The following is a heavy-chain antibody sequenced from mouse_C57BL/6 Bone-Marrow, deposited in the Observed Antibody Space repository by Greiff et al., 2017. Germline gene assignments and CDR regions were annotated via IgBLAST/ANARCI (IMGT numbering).Heavy chain of an antibody. CDR1: GFTFSDYY. Sequence: EVQGVESGGGLVQPGGSLKLSCAASGFTFSDYYMYWVRQTPEKRLEWVAYISNGGGSTYYPDTVKGRFTISRDNAKNTLYLQMRRLKSEDTAMYYCARRRGSSYGNYAMDYWGQGTSVTVSS. J-gene: IGHJ4*01. CDR3: ARRRGSSYGNYAMDY. V-gene: IGHV5-12*01. CDR2: ISNGGGST. D-gene: IGHD1-1*01.